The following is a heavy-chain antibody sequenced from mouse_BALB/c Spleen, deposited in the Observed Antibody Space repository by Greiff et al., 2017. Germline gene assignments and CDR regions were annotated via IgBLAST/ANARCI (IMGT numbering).Heavy chain of an antibody. V-gene: IGHV1-4*02. Sequence: QVQLQQSAAELARPGASVKMSCKASGYTFTSYTMHWVKQRPGQGLEWIGYINPSSGYTEYNQKFKDKTTLTADKSSSTAYMQLSSLTSEDSAVYYCARLGTGTFDYWGQGTTLTVSS. J-gene: IGHJ2*01. CDR2: INPSSGYT. D-gene: IGHD4-1*01. CDR1: GYTFTSYT. CDR3: ARLGTGTFDY.